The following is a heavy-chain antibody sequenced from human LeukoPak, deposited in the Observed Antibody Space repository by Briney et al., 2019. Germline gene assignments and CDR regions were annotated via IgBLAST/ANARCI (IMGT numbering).Heavy chain of an antibody. CDR3: AKDESAATFIFDY. Sequence: GSLRLSCAASGFTFSSYAMSWVRQAPGKGLEWVSGISTSGDSSYYADSVQGRFTISRDNSKNTLYLQMNSLRAEDTAIYYCAKDESAATFIFDYWGQGTLVTVSS. CDR2: ISTSGDSS. D-gene: IGHD6-25*01. V-gene: IGHV3-23*01. CDR1: GFTFSSYA. J-gene: IGHJ4*02.